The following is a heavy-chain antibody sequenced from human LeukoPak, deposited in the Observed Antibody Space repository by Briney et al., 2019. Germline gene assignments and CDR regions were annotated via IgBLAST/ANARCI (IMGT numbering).Heavy chain of an antibody. CDR3: ATDRLEIYALHI. CDR1: GYTFTSYG. J-gene: IGHJ3*02. V-gene: IGHV1-18*01. Sequence: ASVKVSCKASGYTFTSYGISWVRQAPGQGLEWMGWINPNSGGSNYAQKFEGRLTLTEDTATDTAYMELVSLTSADTAVYYCATDRLEIYALHIWGQGTVVTVSS. D-gene: IGHD1-1*01. CDR2: INPNSGGS.